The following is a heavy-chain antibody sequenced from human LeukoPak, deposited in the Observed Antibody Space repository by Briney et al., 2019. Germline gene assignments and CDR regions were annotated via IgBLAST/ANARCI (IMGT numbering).Heavy chain of an antibody. V-gene: IGHV4-30-4*01. CDR2: IYYSGST. CDR3: ARVDHDNSGYNLDY. J-gene: IGHJ4*02. CDR1: GGSISSGDYY. D-gene: IGHD3-22*01. Sequence: SETLSLTCTVSGGSISSGDYYWSWIRQPPGKGLEWIGYIYYSGSTYYNPSLKSRVTISVDTSKNQFSLKLSSATAADTAVYYCARVDHDNSGYNLDYWGQGTLVTVFS.